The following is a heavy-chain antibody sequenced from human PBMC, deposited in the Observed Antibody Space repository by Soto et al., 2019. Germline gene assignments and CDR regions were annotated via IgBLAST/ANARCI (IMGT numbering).Heavy chain of an antibody. CDR1: GFSLSTSGVG. V-gene: IGHV2-5*02. Sequence: QITLKESGPTLVKPTQTLTLTCTFSGFSLSTSGVGVGWIRQPPGKALGWLALIYWDDDKRYSPSLKSRLTITKDTSKNQVVLTMTNMDPMDTATYYCAHRRRAAGGYFFDYWGQGTLVTVSS. CDR3: AHRRRAAGGYFFDY. J-gene: IGHJ4*02. CDR2: IYWDDDK. D-gene: IGHD6-25*01.